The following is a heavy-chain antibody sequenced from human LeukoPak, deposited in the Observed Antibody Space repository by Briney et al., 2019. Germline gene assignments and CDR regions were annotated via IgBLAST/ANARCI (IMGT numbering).Heavy chain of an antibody. CDR1: GFTLSSYE. D-gene: IGHD4-23*01. CDR3: ANGGYYYYYYMDV. V-gene: IGHV3-21*01. CDR2: ISSSSSYI. J-gene: IGHJ6*03. Sequence: PGGSQRLSCTASGFTLSSYEMSWIRQAPGKGLEWVSSISSSSSYIYYADSVKGRFTISRDNAKNSLYLQMNSLRAEDTAVYYCANGGYYYYYYMDVWGKGTTVTVSS.